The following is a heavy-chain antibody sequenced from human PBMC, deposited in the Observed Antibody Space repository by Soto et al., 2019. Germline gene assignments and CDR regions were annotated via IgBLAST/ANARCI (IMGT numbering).Heavy chain of an antibody. D-gene: IGHD3-3*01. CDR2: ISYDGSNK. V-gene: IGHV3-30*03. Sequence: GSLRLSCAASGFTFSSYGMHWVRQAPGKGLEWVAVISYDGSNKYYADSVKGRFTISRDNSKNTLYLQMNSLRAEDTAVYYCARGIFGVVDFDYWGQGTLVTVSS. J-gene: IGHJ4*02. CDR3: ARGIFGVVDFDY. CDR1: GFTFSSYG.